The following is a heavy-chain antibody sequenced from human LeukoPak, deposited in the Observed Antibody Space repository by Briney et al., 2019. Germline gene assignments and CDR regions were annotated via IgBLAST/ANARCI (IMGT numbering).Heavy chain of an antibody. CDR2: IYYSGST. CDR1: GGSISSGDCY. J-gene: IGHJ6*03. CDR3: ARDGAYGDYYYYYYMDV. V-gene: IGHV4-30-4*08. D-gene: IGHD4-17*01. Sequence: SQTLSLTCTVSGGSISSGDCYWSWIRQPPGKGLEWIGYIYYSGSTYYNPSLKSRVTISVDTSKNQFSLKLSSVTAADTAVYYCARDGAYGDYYYYYYMDVWGKGTTVTVSS.